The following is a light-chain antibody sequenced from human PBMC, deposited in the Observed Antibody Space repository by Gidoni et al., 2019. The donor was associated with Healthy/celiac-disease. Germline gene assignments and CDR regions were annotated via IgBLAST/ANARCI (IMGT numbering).Light chain of an antibody. CDR1: SSDVGGYNY. J-gene: IGLJ2*01. Sequence: QSALTQPRSVSGSPGQSVTIPCTGTSSDVGGYNYVAWYHQHPGKAPKLMIYAVSNRPSGVPDRFSGSKSGNTASLTISGLQAEDEADYYCCSYAGSYTVVFGGGTKLTVL. V-gene: IGLV2-11*01. CDR3: CSYAGSYTVV. CDR2: AVS.